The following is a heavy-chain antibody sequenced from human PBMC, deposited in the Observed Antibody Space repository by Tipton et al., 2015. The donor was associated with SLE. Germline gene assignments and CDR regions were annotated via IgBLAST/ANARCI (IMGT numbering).Heavy chain of an antibody. V-gene: IGHV4-4*07. J-gene: IGHJ4*02. CDR3: ARPVEKTTTPFDS. D-gene: IGHD5-24*01. CDR1: GGSISSYY. Sequence: TLSLTCTVSGGSISSYYWAWIRQPAGKGLEWIGRIYTGGYTKYNPSFENRVTVDASKDQFSLKLSSVTAADTAVYYCARPVEKTTTPFDSWGQGTLVTVSS. CDR2: IYTGGYT.